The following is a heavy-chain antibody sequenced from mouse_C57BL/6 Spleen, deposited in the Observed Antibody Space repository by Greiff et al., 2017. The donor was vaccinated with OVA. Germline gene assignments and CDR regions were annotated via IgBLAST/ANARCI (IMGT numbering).Heavy chain of an antibody. CDR2: INPNNGGT. CDR3: ARSPTVVARDYFDY. CDR1: GYTFTDYY. V-gene: IGHV1-26*01. D-gene: IGHD1-1*01. J-gene: IGHJ2*01. Sequence: EVQLQQSGPELVKPGASVKISCKASGYTFTDYYMNWVKQSHGKSLEWIGDINPNNGGTSYNQKFKGKATLTVDKSSRAAYMELRSLTSEDSAVYYCARSPTVVARDYFDYWGQGTTLTVSS.